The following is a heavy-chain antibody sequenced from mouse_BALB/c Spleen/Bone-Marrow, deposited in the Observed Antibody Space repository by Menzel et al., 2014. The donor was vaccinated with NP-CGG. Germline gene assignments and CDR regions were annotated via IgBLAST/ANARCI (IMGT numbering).Heavy chain of an antibody. CDR2: INSNGGNT. J-gene: IGHJ4*01. CDR3: ARENYRYFYAMDY. Sequence: EVQRVESGGGLVQPGGSLKLSCAASGFTFSNYGMSWVRQTPDKRLELVATINSNGGNTYYPDSVKGRFTISRGNAKNTLYLQMSSLKSEHTAMYYCARENYRYFYAMDYWGQGTSVTVSS. D-gene: IGHD2-14*01. CDR1: GFTFSNYG. V-gene: IGHV5-6-3*01.